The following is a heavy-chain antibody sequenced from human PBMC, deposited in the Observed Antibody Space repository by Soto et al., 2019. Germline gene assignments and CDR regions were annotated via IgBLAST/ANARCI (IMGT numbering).Heavy chain of an antibody. J-gene: IGHJ4*02. V-gene: IGHV4-38-2*02. CDR3: VRERAGGPIDD. CDR1: SYSISSAYY. Sequence: PXETLSLPGAVSSYSISSAYYWGWIRQPPGKGLEWIGNIYHSGSTYYNPSLKSRVTISVDTSKNQFFLNLSSVTAADTSMYYCVRERAGGPIDDWGQGTLVTVSS. CDR2: IYHSGST.